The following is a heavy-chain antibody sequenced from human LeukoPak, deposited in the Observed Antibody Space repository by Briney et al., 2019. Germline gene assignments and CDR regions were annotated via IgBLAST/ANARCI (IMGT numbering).Heavy chain of an antibody. Sequence: GGSLRLSCAAPGFTFSNYNMNWVRQAPGKAMEWASSITSSGTYIFYADSVKGRFTISRDNAKNSLYLQMDSLGPEDTAVYYCARDPYSGNYGNDYYYYMDVWGKGTTVTISS. CDR1: GFTFSNYN. J-gene: IGHJ6*03. V-gene: IGHV3-21*01. CDR3: ARDPYSGNYGNDYYYYMDV. D-gene: IGHD1-26*01. CDR2: ITSSGTYI.